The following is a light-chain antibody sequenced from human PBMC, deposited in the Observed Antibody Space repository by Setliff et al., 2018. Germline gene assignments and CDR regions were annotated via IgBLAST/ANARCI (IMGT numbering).Light chain of an antibody. Sequence: QSVLTQPRSVSGSPGQSVTISCTGTSSDVGGYNYVSWYQQHPDKAPKLMIYDVSKRPSGVPDRFSGSKSGNTASLTISGLQAEDEADYYCCSYAGSYTSLYVFGTGTKGTVL. V-gene: IGLV2-11*01. CDR3: CSYAGSYTSLYV. CDR1: SSDVGGYNY. CDR2: DVS. J-gene: IGLJ1*01.